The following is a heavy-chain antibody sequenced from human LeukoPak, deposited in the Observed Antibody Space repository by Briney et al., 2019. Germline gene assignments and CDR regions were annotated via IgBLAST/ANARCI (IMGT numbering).Heavy chain of an antibody. CDR2: INHDGSST. V-gene: IGHV3-74*01. J-gene: IGHJ4*02. Sequence: PGGSLRLSCATSGFTFSTFWMHWVRQAPGKGLVWVSRINHDGSSTNYADSVKGRFTISRDNAKNTLYLQMNSLRAEDTAVYYCARGGRHIAVAGDYFDYWGQGTRVTVSS. D-gene: IGHD6-19*01. CDR1: GFTFSTFW. CDR3: ARGGRHIAVAGDYFDY.